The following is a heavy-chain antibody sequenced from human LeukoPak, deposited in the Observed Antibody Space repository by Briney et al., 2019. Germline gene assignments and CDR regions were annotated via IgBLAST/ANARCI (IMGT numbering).Heavy chain of an antibody. CDR2: ISSNGGST. J-gene: IGHJ6*03. Sequence: GGSLRLSCAASGFTFSSYAMHWVREAPGKGLEYVSAISSNGGSTYYANSVKGRFTISRDNSKNTMYLQMGSLRAEDMAVYYCAKESLSYYYMDVWGKGTTVTVSS. V-gene: IGHV3-64*01. CDR3: AKESLSYYYMDV. CDR1: GFTFSSYA.